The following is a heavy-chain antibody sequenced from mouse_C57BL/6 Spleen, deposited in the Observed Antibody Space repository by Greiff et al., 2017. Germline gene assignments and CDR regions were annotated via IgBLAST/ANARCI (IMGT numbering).Heavy chain of an antibody. J-gene: IGHJ2*01. CDR1: GYTFTSYT. CDR3: ASEVAVFDY. CDR2: INPSSGYT. V-gene: IGHV1-4*01. Sequence: QVQLQQPGAELVRPGASVKMSCKASGYTFTSYTMHWVKQRPGQGLEWIGYINPSSGYTKYNQKFKDKATLTADKSSSTAYMQLSSLTSEDSAVYYCASEVAVFDYWGQGTTLTVSS. D-gene: IGHD3-3*01.